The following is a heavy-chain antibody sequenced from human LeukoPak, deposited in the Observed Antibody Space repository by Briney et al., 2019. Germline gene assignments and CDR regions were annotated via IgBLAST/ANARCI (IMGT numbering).Heavy chain of an antibody. CDR2: IRYDGSNK. V-gene: IGHV3-30*02. J-gene: IGHJ4*02. Sequence: GGSLRLSCAASGFTFSSYWMSWVRQAPGKGLEWVAFIRYDGSNKYYADSVKGRFTISRDNSKNTLYLQMNSLRAEDTAVYYCAKGSRQQLVPIYYFDYWGQGTLVTVSS. CDR1: GFTFSSYW. D-gene: IGHD6-13*01. CDR3: AKGSRQQLVPIYYFDY.